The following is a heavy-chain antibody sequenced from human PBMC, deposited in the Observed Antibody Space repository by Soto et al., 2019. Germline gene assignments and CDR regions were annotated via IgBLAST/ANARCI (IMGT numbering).Heavy chain of an antibody. D-gene: IGHD3-10*01. Sequence: SETLSLTCTVPGGSISSGGYYWSWIRQHPGKGLEWIGYIYYSGSTYYNPSLKSRVTISVDTSKNQFSLKLSSVTAADTAVYYCARRYGSGSYYWFDPWGQGTLVTVSS. CDR3: ARRYGSGSYYWFDP. J-gene: IGHJ5*02. CDR2: IYYSGST. CDR1: GGSISSGGYY. V-gene: IGHV4-31*03.